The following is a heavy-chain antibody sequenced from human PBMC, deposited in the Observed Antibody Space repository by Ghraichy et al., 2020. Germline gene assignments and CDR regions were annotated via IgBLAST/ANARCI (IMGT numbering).Heavy chain of an antibody. CDR1: GFTFSSYW. V-gene: IGHV3-7*03. CDR3: ARESRLAVAGLDEFDY. CDR2: TKGDGSQK. J-gene: IGHJ4*02. D-gene: IGHD6-19*01. Sequence: GGSLRLSCVASGFTFSSYWMSWVRQAPGKRLEWVANTKGDGSQKHYVDSVKGRFTISRDNARNSLYLQMNSLRAEDTAVYYCARESRLAVAGLDEFDYWGQGTLVTVSS.